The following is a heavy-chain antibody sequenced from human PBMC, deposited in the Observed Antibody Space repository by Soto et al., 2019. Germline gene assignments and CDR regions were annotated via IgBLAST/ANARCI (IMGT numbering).Heavy chain of an antibody. D-gene: IGHD2-21*01. V-gene: IGHV3-9*01. Sequence: EVQLVESGRGLVQPGRSLRLSCAASGFTFDDYAMHWVRQRPGKGLEWVSGIDWNSGSVDYAGSLKGRCTICRDNVDRALYLKLRSLSADDTALYSCVNGRGPYQVNYGMDVWGQGTTVTVSS. CDR2: IDWNSGSV. CDR3: VNGRGPYQVNYGMDV. CDR1: GFTFDDYA. J-gene: IGHJ6*02.